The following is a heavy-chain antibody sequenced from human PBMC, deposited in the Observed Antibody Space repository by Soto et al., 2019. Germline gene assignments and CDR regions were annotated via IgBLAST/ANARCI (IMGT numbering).Heavy chain of an antibody. CDR3: ARANWNYSYYYYYYMDV. CDR1: GGSISSSSYY. Sequence: SETLSLTCTVSGGSISSSSYYWGWIRQTPGKGLEWIGSIYYSGSTYYNPSLKSRVTISVDTSKNQFSLKLSSVTAADTAVYYCARANWNYSYYYYYYMDVWGKRTTVTVSS. D-gene: IGHD1-7*01. V-gene: IGHV4-39*01. CDR2: IYYSGST. J-gene: IGHJ6*03.